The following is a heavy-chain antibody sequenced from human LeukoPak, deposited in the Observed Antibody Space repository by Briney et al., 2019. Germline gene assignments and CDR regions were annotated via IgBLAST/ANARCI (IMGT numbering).Heavy chain of an antibody. D-gene: IGHD3-16*02. V-gene: IGHV1-46*01. CDR3: ARDGSLGELSFSLLFDY. CDR1: GYTFTSYY. CDR2: INPSGGST. Sequence: ASVKVSCKASGYTFTSYYMHWVRQAPGQGLEWMGIINPSGGSTSYAQKFQGRVTMTRDTSTSTVYMELSSLRSEDTAVYYCARDGSLGELSFSLLFDYWGQGTLVTVSS. J-gene: IGHJ4*02.